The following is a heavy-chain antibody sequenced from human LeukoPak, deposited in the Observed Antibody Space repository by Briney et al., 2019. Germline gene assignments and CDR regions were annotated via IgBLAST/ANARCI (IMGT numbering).Heavy chain of an antibody. Sequence: GGSLRLSCAASGFTFSSYAMSWVRQAPGKGLEWVSGILDSGYSTYYANSVKGRSTISRDNSNNTLYPQMNSLRAEDTAVYYCAKLGGHPLHNYYVGVWGKGTTVAVSS. V-gene: IGHV3-23*01. CDR3: AKLGGHPLHNYYVGV. CDR2: ILDSGYST. J-gene: IGHJ6*03. CDR1: GFTFSSYA. D-gene: IGHD3-16*01.